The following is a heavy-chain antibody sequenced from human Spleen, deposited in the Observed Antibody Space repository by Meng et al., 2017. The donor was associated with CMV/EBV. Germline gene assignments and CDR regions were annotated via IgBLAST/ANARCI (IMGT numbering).Heavy chain of an antibody. CDR2: INHSGTT. CDR1: FSGYY. Sequence: FSGYYWSGIRQPHGKGLEFIGDINHSGTTNYKSSLKSRIAMSVDTSKNQFSLKLRSVTAADTAVYYCARAVYYCSGSNCYRYYFDYWGQGTLVTVSS. CDR3: ARAVYYCSGSNCYRYYFDY. D-gene: IGHD2-15*01. J-gene: IGHJ4*02. V-gene: IGHV4-34*01.